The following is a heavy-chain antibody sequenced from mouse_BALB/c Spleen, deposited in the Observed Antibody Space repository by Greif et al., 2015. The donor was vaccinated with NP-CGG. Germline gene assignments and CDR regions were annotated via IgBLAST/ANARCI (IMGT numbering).Heavy chain of an antibody. J-gene: IGHJ4*01. CDR2: IDPETGGT. CDR1: GYTFTDYE. Sequence: QVQLQQSGAELVRPGASVTLSCKASGYTFTDYEMHWVKQTPVHGLEWIGAIDPETGGTAYNQKFKGKATLTADKSSSTAYMELRSLTSEDSAVYYCTRGGDMDYWGQGTSVTVSS. V-gene: IGHV1-15*01. CDR3: TRGGDMDY.